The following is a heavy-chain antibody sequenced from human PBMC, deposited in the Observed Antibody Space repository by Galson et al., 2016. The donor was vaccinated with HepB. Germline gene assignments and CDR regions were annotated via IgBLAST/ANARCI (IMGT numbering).Heavy chain of an antibody. D-gene: IGHD6-13*01. Sequence: SLRLSCAASGFSFSSYDMHWVRQAPGKGLEWVAVIWYDGNNKYYADSVKGRFTISRDNSKNTLYLQMNSLRVEDTAVYYCARSQRGSSHWYSMNYWGQGTLVTVSS. CDR1: GFSFSSYD. CDR3: ARSQRGSSHWYSMNY. CDR2: IWYDGNNK. V-gene: IGHV3-33*01. J-gene: IGHJ4*02.